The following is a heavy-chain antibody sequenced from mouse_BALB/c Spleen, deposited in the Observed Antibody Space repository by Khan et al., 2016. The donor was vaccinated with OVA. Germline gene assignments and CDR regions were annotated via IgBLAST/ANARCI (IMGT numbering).Heavy chain of an antibody. Sequence: QIQLVQSGPELKKPGETVKISCKASGYTFTNYGMNWVQQSPGKALKWMGWINTYTGEPTYADDFTGRFAFSLETSASTAYLQINNLKNEDTANYCCASPPYFSYSLDYWGQGTSVTVSS. V-gene: IGHV9-3-1*01. CDR3: ASPPYFSYSLDY. J-gene: IGHJ4*01. CDR1: GYTFTNYG. D-gene: IGHD2-12*01. CDR2: INTYTGEP.